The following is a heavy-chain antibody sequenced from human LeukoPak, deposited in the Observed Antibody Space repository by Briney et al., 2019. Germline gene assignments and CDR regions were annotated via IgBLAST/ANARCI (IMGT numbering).Heavy chain of an antibody. CDR1: GFTFSSYS. Sequence: GGSLRLSCAASGFTFSSYSMNWVRQAPGKGLEWVSSISSSSSYIYYADSVKGRFTISRDNAKNSLYLQMNSLRAEDTAVYYCARDLVVGDSGEAFDIWGQGTMVTVSS. V-gene: IGHV3-21*01. D-gene: IGHD1-26*01. CDR2: ISSSSSYI. J-gene: IGHJ3*02. CDR3: ARDLVVGDSGEAFDI.